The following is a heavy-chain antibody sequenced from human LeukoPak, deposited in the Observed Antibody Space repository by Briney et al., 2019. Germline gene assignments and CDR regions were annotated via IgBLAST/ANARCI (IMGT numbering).Heavy chain of an antibody. D-gene: IGHD3-10*01. V-gene: IGHV4-59*08. CDR2: IYYSGST. Sequence: PSETLSLTCTASGGSISSYYWSWIRQPPGKGLEWIGYIYYSGSTNYNPSLKSRVTISVDTPKNQFSLKLSSVTAADTAVYYCARHGLNYYGSGSYYPPYNWFDPWGQGTLVTVSS. CDR3: ARHGLNYYGSGSYYPPYNWFDP. J-gene: IGHJ5*02. CDR1: GGSISSYY.